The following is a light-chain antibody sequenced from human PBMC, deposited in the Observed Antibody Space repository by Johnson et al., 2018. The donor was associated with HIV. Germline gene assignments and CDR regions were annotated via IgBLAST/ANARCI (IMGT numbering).Light chain of an antibody. CDR1: TSNIGNNY. CDR3: GTWDSSLSAGGYV. J-gene: IGLJ1*01. Sequence: QSVLTQPPSVSAAPGQKVTISCSGSTSNIGNNYVSWYQQLPGAIPKLLIFENNKRPSGIPDRFSGSKSGTSATLGITGLQTGDGADYYCGTWDSSLSAGGYVFGTGTKVTVL. CDR2: ENN. V-gene: IGLV1-51*02.